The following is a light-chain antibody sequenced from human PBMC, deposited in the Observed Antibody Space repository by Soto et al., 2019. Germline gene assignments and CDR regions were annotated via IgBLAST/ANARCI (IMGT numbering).Light chain of an antibody. V-gene: IGKV1-17*01. Sequence: VQVTQSPSSLVAFVGDRVAITCLGSRGIRNNLGWYQQKTGKAPKRLIYCTSNLQAGLPSRFSGSGSGTEFTLTITSLQPEDFATYSSLQHETYPRTFGQGTKVDTK. CDR3: LQHETYPRT. CDR1: RGIRNN. CDR2: CTS. J-gene: IGKJ1*01.